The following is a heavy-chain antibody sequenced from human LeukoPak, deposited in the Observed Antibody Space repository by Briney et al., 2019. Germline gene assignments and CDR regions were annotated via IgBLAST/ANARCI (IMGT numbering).Heavy chain of an antibody. CDR3: AKDWIYYDSSGYLFDY. V-gene: IGHV3-48*01. D-gene: IGHD3-22*01. CDR2: ISSSSTI. Sequence: GGSLRLSCAASGFTFSSYSMNWVRQAPGKGLEWVSYISSSSTIYYADSVKGRFTISRDNSKNTLYLQMNSLRAEDTAVYYCAKDWIYYDSSGYLFDYWGQGTLVTVSS. CDR1: GFTFSSYS. J-gene: IGHJ4*02.